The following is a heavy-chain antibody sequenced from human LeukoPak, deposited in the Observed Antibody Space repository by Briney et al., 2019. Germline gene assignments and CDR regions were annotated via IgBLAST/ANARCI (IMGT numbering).Heavy chain of an antibody. CDR2: ISGIGVST. CDR1: GFTFSSNA. CDR3: AKDRANFGY. Sequence: QSGGSLRLSCAASGFTFSSNAMSWVRQAPGKGLEGVSGISGIGVSTYYADSVKGRFTISRDNSKNTLYLQMNSLRAEDTAVYYCAKDRANFGYWGQGTLVTVSS. J-gene: IGHJ4*02. V-gene: IGHV3-23*01.